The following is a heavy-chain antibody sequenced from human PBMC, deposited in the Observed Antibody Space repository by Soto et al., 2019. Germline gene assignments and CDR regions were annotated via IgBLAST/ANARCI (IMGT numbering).Heavy chain of an antibody. V-gene: IGHV4-59*01. Sequence: SETLSLTCTVSGGSISTYYWSWIWQSPGKGLEWIGYIFYSDNTNYNPSLRSRVTISVDTSKSQFSLKLTSVTAADTAVYYCARGGETYYDFWSGFSPIDYWGQGALVTVS. CDR2: IFYSDNT. CDR3: ARGGETYYDFWSGFSPIDY. CDR1: GGSISTYY. J-gene: IGHJ4*02. D-gene: IGHD3-3*01.